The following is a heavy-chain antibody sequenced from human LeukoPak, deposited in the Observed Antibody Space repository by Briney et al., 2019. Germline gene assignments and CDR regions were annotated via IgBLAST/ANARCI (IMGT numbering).Heavy chain of an antibody. D-gene: IGHD1-1*01. J-gene: IGHJ4*02. CDR2: IYSGGST. Sequence: GGSLRLSCAASGFTVSSNYMSWVRQAPGKGLEWVSVIYSGGSTYYADSVKGRFTISTDSSENTVFLQMNSLRAEDTAVYYCARQRSWSDLDYWGQGTLVTVSS. V-gene: IGHV3-66*04. CDR3: ARQRSWSDLDY. CDR1: GFTVSSNY.